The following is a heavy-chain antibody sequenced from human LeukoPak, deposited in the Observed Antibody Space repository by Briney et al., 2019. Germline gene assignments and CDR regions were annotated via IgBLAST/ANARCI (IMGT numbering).Heavy chain of an antibody. CDR2: VSASGGST. V-gene: IGHV3-23*01. CDR1: GFIFRNHA. CDR3: AKSLGNQGVIDY. Sequence: GGSLRLSCAASGFIFRNHAMNWVRQAPGQGLEWVSGVSASGGSTFNTDSVKGRCIISRDNSKNTLYLEMNSLRPEDTALYYCAKSLGNQGVIDYWGQGTLVTVSS. D-gene: IGHD3-10*01. J-gene: IGHJ4*02.